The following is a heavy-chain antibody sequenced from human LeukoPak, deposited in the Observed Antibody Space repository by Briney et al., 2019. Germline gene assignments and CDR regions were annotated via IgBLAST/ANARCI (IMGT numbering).Heavy chain of an antibody. D-gene: IGHD3-3*01. CDR3: ARSYYDFWSGDYYYMDV. V-gene: IGHV1-46*01. CDR1: GYTFTSYY. J-gene: IGHJ6*03. CDR2: INPCGGST. Sequence: ASVKVSCKASGYTFTSYYMHWVRQAPGPGREWMGIINPCGGSTSYAQKFQGRVTMTRDMSTSTVYMELSSLRSEDMAVYYCARSYYDFWSGDYYYMDVWGKGTTVTVSS.